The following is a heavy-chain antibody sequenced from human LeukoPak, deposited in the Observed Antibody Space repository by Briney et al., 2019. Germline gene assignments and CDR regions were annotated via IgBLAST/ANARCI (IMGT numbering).Heavy chain of an antibody. V-gene: IGHV4-38-2*02. D-gene: IGHD3-10*01. CDR3: ARNRYYYGSRNYGVPNWFDP. J-gene: IGHJ5*02. CDR2: IYYSGST. Sequence: SETLSLTCTVSGYSISSGYYWGWIRQPPGKGLEWIGSIYYSGSTYYNPSLKSRVTISVDTSENQFSLKLNSVTAADTAVYYCARNRYYYGSRNYGVPNWFDPWGQGALVTVSS. CDR1: GYSISSGYY.